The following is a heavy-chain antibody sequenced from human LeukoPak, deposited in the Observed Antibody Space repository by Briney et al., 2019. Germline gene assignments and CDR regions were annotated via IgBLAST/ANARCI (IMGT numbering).Heavy chain of an antibody. V-gene: IGHV4-39*07. J-gene: IGHJ6*03. D-gene: IGHD1-26*01. CDR3: ARDREVVGATTPDYYYYMDV. CDR2: IYYSGTT. CDR1: GGSITSSDYY. Sequence: SETLSLTCTVSGGSITSSDYYWGWIRQPPGKGLEWIGSIYYSGTTYYNPSLESRVTISVDTSKNRFSLKLSSVTAADTAVYYCARDREVVGATTPDYYYYMDVWGKGTTVTISS.